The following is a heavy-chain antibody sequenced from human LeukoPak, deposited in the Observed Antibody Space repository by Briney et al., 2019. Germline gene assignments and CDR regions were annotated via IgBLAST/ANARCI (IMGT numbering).Heavy chain of an antibody. D-gene: IGHD3-16*01. J-gene: IGHJ3*02. CDR1: GFRFGSDW. CDR2: INPDGSEK. CDR3: VRYYDPPVGDAFDI. Sequence: GGSLRLSCAASGFRFGSDWMSWVRQAPGKGLEWVANINPDGSEKYYVDSVEGRFTISRDNEKNSLYLRLNSLRADDTAVYYCVRYYDPPVGDAFDIWGQGTLVTVSS. V-gene: IGHV3-7*01.